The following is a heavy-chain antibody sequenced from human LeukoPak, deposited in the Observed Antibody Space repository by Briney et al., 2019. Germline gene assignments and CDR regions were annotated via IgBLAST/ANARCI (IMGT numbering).Heavy chain of an antibody. J-gene: IGHJ4*02. Sequence: GGSLRLSCAASGFTFSSYAMSWVRQAPGKGLEWVSAISGSGGSTYYADSVKGRFTISRDNSKNTLYLQMNSLRAEDTAVYYCATGDTKYSSSWYTDYWGQGTLVTVSS. CDR1: GFTFSSYA. V-gene: IGHV3-23*01. CDR3: ATGDTKYSSSWYTDY. CDR2: ISGSGGST. D-gene: IGHD6-13*01.